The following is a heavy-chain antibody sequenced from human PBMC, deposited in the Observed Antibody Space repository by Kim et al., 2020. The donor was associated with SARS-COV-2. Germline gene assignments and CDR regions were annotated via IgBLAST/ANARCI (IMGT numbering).Heavy chain of an antibody. D-gene: IGHD3-9*01. CDR3: AKDRRTGYYIPDAFDI. Sequence: SVKGRFTISRDNAKNSLDLQMNSLRAEDTALYYCAKDRRTGYYIPDAFDIWGQGTMVTVSS. V-gene: IGHV3-9*01. J-gene: IGHJ3*02.